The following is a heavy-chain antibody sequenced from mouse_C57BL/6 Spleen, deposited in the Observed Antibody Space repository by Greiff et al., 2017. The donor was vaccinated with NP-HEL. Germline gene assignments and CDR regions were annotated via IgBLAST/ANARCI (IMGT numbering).Heavy chain of an antibody. D-gene: IGHD2-4*01. V-gene: IGHV1-63*01. CDR2: IYPGGGYT. J-gene: IGHJ4*01. Sequence: VQLQQSGAELVRPGTSVKMSCTASGYPFTNSWLGWATHRPGHGLEWIGDIYPGGGYTNYNEKFKGKATLTADKSSSTAYMQFSSLTSEDSAIYYCARWYYDYDGEYYYAMDYWGQGTSVTVSS. CDR1: GYPFTNSW. CDR3: ARWYYDYDGEYYYAMDY.